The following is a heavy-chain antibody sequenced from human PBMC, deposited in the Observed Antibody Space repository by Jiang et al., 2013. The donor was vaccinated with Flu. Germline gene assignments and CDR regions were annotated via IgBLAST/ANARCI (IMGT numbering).Heavy chain of an antibody. CDR3: ARDPGYSLSLFDY. J-gene: IGHJ4*02. V-gene: IGHV6-1*01. D-gene: IGHD5-12*01. CDR2: TYYGSTWYN. CDR1: GDSVSSNSAA. Sequence: QTLSLTCAISGDSVSSNSAAWNWIRQSPSRGLEWLGRTYYGSTWYNEYAVALQSRITINPDTSKNQFSLHLNSVTPEDTAVYYCARDPGYSLSLFDYWGQGTLVTVSS.